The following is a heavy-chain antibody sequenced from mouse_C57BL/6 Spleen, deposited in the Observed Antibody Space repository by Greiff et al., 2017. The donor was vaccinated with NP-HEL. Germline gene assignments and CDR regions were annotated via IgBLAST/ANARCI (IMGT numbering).Heavy chain of an antibody. D-gene: IGHD6-1*01. J-gene: IGHJ2*01. CDR2: INPYNGGT. Sequence: EVQLQQSGPVLVKPGASVKMSCKASGYTFTDYYMNWVKQSHGKSLEWIGVINPYNGGTSYNQKFKGKATLTVDKSSSTAYMELNSLTSEDSAVYYCARASNSFDYWGQGTTLTVSS. CDR1: GYTFTDYY. CDR3: ARASNSFDY. V-gene: IGHV1-19*01.